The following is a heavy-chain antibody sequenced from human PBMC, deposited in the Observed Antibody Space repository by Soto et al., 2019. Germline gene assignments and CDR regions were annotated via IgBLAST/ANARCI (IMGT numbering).Heavy chain of an antibody. V-gene: IGHV4-34*01. D-gene: IGHD3-22*01. CDR2: INHSGST. CDR1: GGSLSGYY. J-gene: IGHJ6*02. Sequence: ETLSLTCAVDGGSLSGYYWSWIRQPPGKGLEWIGGINHSGSTNYNPSLKSRVTISVDTSKNQFSLKLSSVTAADTAVYYCARGRYYDSSGYYPRPYYGMDVWGQGTTVTV. CDR3: ARGRYYDSSGYYPRPYYGMDV.